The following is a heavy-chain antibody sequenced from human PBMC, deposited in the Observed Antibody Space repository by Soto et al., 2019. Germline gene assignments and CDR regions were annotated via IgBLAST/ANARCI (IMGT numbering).Heavy chain of an antibody. CDR2: IYYSGST. D-gene: IGHD3-10*01. V-gene: IGHV4-30-4*01. J-gene: IGHJ5*02. CDR1: GGSISSGDYY. CDR3: ARDSRPFGELSP. Sequence: PSETLSLTCTVSGGSISSGDYYWSWIRQPPGKGLEWIGYIYYSGSTYYNPSLKSRVTISVDTSKNQFSLKLSSVTAADTAVYYCARDSRPFGELSPWGQGTLVTVSS.